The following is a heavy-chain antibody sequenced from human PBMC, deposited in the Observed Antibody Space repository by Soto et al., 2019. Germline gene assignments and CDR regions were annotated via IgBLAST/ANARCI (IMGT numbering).Heavy chain of an antibody. Sequence: SETLSLTCTVSVGSISSSSYYWGWIRQPPGKGLEWIGSIYYSGSTYYNPSLKSRVTISVDTSKNQFSLRLSSVTAADTAVYYCVMCAGVPVAFVFETIFLDPWGQGTLGTGS. D-gene: IGHD2-2*01. V-gene: IGHV4-39*01. CDR1: VGSISSSSYY. CDR2: IYYSGST. CDR3: VMCAGVPVAFVFETIFLDP. J-gene: IGHJ5*02.